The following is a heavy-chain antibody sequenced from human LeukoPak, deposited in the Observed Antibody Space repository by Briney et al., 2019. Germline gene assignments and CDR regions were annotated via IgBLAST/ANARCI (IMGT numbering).Heavy chain of an antibody. CDR2: MNPNSGNT. CDR3: ARVRGRSGATSYY. D-gene: IGHD1-26*01. J-gene: IGHJ4*02. Sequence: ASVRVSCKASLYTSTRYDINWVRQATGQGLEWMGWMNPNSGNTGYAQKFQGRVTMTRNTSISTAYMGLSSLRSEDTAVYYCARVRGRSGATSYYWGQGTLVTVSS. V-gene: IGHV1-8*01. CDR1: LYTSTRYD.